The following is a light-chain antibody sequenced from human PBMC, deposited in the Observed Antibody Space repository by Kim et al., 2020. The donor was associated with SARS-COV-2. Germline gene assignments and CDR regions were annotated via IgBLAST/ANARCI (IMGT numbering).Light chain of an antibody. CDR3: LHHKDYPYT. Sequence: AFVGDRVTITCRASHDIYTYLAWFQQKPGKVPKRLISGASRLQSGVPSRFSGSGSGAEFTLTISNLQPEDVATYYCLHHKDYPYTFGQGTKVDIK. CDR2: GAS. J-gene: IGKJ1*01. V-gene: IGKV1-17*03. CDR1: HDIYTY.